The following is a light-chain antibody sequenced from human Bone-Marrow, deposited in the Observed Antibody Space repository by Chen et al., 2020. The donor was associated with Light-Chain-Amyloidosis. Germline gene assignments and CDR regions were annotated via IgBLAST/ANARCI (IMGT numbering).Light chain of an antibody. CDR1: DLPTKY. CDR3: QSADSSGTYEVI. J-gene: IGLJ2*01. Sequence: SYELSQPPSVSVSPGQTSRITCSGDDLPTKYAYWYQQKPGQAPVLVIHRDTEGPSGITDRFSGSSSGTTATWTSSGVQAEDEADYHGQSADSSGTYEVIFGGGTKLTVL. CDR2: RDT. V-gene: IGLV3-25*03.